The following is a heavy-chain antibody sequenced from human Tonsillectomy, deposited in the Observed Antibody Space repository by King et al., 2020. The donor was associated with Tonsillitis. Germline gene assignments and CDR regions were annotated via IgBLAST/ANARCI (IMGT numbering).Heavy chain of an antibody. V-gene: IGHV3-74*01. CDR2: INSDGSST. J-gene: IGHJ5*02. D-gene: IGHD3-3*01. Sequence: VQLVESGGGLVQPGGSLRLSCAASGFTFSSYWMHWVRQAPGKGLVWVSRINSDGSSTSYADSVKGRFTISRDNAKNTLYLQMNSLRDEDTAVYYCASEATAFRYDFCSGSYQSAGSYNGCGPWGQGTLVTVSS. CDR1: GFTFSSYW. CDR3: ASEATAFRYDFCSGSYQSAGSYNGCGP.